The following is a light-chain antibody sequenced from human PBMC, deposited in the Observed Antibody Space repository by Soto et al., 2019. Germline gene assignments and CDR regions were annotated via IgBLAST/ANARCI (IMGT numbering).Light chain of an antibody. CDR3: QQRSNWPRT. J-gene: IGKJ2*01. CDR2: DAS. V-gene: IGKV3-11*01. Sequence: LSQSPSTLSLSPGERATLSCRASQSVSSYLAWYQQKPGQAPRLLIYDASNRATGIPARFSGSGSGTDFTLTISSLEPEDFAVYYCQQRSNWPRTFGQGIKVDIK. CDR1: QSVSSY.